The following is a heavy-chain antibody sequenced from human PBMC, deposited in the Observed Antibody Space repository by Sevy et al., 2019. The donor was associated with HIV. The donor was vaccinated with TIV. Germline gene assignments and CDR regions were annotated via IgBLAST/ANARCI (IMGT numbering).Heavy chain of an antibody. V-gene: IGHV3-9*01. CDR2: ISWNSGSL. D-gene: IGHD6-19*01. CDR3: VNTPRTEAAPFFDF. Sequence: GGSLRLSCVGSGFTFEDYALHWVRQAPGKGLEWVSGISWNSGSLDYADSVRGRFTIFRDNAKKTLYLQMDSLRSEDTALYHCVNTPRTEAAPFFDFWGQGTAVTVSS. CDR1: GFTFEDYA. J-gene: IGHJ4*02.